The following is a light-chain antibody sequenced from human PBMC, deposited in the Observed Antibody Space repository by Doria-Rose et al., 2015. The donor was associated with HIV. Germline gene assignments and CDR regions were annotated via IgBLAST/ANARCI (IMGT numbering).Light chain of an antibody. CDR2: AAS. Sequence: DIQLTQSPSSVSASVGDRVTITCRASEAISSRLVWYQQKPGKAPKVLIYAASTLQSGVPSRFSGSGFGTDFTLTISNLQPEDFATYYCQQSNSFPITFGQGTRLEIK. CDR1: EAISSR. V-gene: IGKV1-12*01. CDR3: QQSNSFPIT. J-gene: IGKJ5*01.